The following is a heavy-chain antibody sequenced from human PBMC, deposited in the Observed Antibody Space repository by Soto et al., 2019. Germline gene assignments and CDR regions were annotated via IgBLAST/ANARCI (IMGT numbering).Heavy chain of an antibody. J-gene: IGHJ4*02. Sequence: GGSLRLSCAASGFSFSHYWMHWVRQAPGKGLEWVSAISGSGGSTYYADSVKGRFTISRDNSKNTLYLQMNSLRAEDTAVYYCAKDPRGFLEWLYLTDYWGQGTLVTVSS. CDR3: AKDPRGFLEWLYLTDY. CDR2: ISGSGGST. CDR1: GFSFSHYW. V-gene: IGHV3-23*01. D-gene: IGHD3-3*01.